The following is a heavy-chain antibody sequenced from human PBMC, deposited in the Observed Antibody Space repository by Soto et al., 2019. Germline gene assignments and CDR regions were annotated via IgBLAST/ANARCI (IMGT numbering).Heavy chain of an antibody. CDR3: ASLPWANYYYYGMDV. V-gene: IGHV1-8*01. Sequence: QVQLVQSGAEVKKPGASVKVSCKASGYTFTSYDINWVRQATGQGLEWMGWMNPNSGNTGYAQKFKCRVTMTRNTSISTAYMELSSLRSEDKAVYYCASLPWANYYYYGMDVWGQGTKVTVSS. CDR1: GYTFTSYD. D-gene: IGHD7-27*01. CDR2: MNPNSGNT. J-gene: IGHJ6*02.